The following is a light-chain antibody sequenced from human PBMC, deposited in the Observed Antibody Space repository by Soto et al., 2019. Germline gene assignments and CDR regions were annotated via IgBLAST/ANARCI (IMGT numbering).Light chain of an antibody. CDR3: TSFTSSNTHV. J-gene: IGLJ1*01. CDR1: SSDVGSYNI. CDR2: DVS. Sequence: QSVLTQPASVSGSPGQSIVISCTGTSSDVGSYNIVSWYQQHPGKVPKLMIYDVSNRPSGVSERFSGSKSGNTASLTISGLQAEDEADYYCTSFTSSNTHVFGTGTKLTVL. V-gene: IGLV2-14*02.